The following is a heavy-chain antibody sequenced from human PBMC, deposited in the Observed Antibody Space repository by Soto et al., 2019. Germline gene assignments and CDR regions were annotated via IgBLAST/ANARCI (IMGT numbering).Heavy chain of an antibody. J-gene: IGHJ4*02. V-gene: IGHV4-4*02. Sequence: QVQLQESGPGLVKPSETLSLTCDVSGDSISSPTWWTWVRQPPGKGLEWIGEVYHSGSTNYNSSLKSRVTISVDKSKNQFSLRLTSVTAADTAVYYCATRAPIDGDPYWGQRTLVTVSS. D-gene: IGHD4-17*01. CDR3: ATRAPIDGDPY. CDR2: VYHSGST. CDR1: GDSISSPTW.